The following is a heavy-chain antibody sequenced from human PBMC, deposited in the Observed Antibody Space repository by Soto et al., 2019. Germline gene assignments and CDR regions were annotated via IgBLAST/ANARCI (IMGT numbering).Heavy chain of an antibody. CDR2: IVPIVDTS. CDR3: VRVVAIPGYPDN. Sequence: QVQLVQSGAEVRQPASSVKVSCKTSGGTFSSYAISWVRQAPGQGLEWMGGIVPIVDTSTYAQKFQGRVTITADEDTSTVYMELSSLRYDDTAVYYCVRVVAIPGYPDNWGQGTLVTVSS. D-gene: IGHD5-12*01. CDR1: GGTFSSYA. J-gene: IGHJ4*02. V-gene: IGHV1-69*12.